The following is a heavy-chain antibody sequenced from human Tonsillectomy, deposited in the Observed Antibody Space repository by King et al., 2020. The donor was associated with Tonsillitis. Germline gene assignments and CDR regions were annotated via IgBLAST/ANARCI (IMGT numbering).Heavy chain of an antibody. J-gene: IGHJ6*02. CDR2: ISGSGGST. D-gene: IGHD3-3*01. CDR3: AKARDFWSPYGMEV. CDR1: GFTFSSYA. Sequence: VQLVESGGGLIQPGGSLRLSCAASGFTFSSYAMSWVRQAPGKGLEWVSGISGSGGSTYYADSVKGRFAIPRDNSKNTLYLQMNSLRAEDTAVYYCAKARDFWSPYGMEVWGQGTTVTVYS. V-gene: IGHV3-23*04.